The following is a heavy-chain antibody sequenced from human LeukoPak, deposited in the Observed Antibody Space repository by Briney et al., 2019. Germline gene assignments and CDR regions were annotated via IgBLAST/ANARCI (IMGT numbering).Heavy chain of an antibody. J-gene: IGHJ6*03. V-gene: IGHV4-34*01. CDR1: GGSFSDDF. CDR2: INHSEST. Sequence: SETLSLTCAVSGGSFSDDFWIWLRQLPGKGLEWIGDINHSESTNYSPSLKSRVTISLDTSKNQFSLKLRSVTAADTAVYYCARGRGIWPYYYYYMDVWANGTTVTVSS. D-gene: IGHD6-13*01. CDR3: ARGRGIWPYYYYYMDV.